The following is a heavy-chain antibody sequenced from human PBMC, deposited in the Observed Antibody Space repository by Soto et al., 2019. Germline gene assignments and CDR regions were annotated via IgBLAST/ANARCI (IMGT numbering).Heavy chain of an antibody. CDR1: GYTFTGYY. Sequence: ASLKVSCKASGYTFTGYYMHWVRQAPGQGLEWMGWINPNSGGTNYAQKLQGWVTMTRDTSISTAYMELSRLRSDDTAVYYCARVARISAVGKNYYGMDVWGQGTTVTVSS. D-gene: IGHD6-13*01. V-gene: IGHV1-2*04. CDR3: ARVARISAVGKNYYGMDV. J-gene: IGHJ6*02. CDR2: INPNSGGT.